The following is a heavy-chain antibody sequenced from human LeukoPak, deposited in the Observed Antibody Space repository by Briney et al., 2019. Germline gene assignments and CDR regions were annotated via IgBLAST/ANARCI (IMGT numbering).Heavy chain of an antibody. D-gene: IGHD2-15*01. CDR3: ARGVAQNGNPNYFDP. V-gene: IGHV3-33*01. CDR1: GFIFSSYA. Sequence: GTSLRLSCAASGFIFSSYAMHRVRQAPGTGLEWVAVIWSDGSRQYYLDSVKGRFTISRDNSKNTLYLQMNSLRAEDTAVYSCARGVAQNGNPNYFDPWGRGTLVTVSS. J-gene: IGHJ5*02. CDR2: IWSDGSRQ.